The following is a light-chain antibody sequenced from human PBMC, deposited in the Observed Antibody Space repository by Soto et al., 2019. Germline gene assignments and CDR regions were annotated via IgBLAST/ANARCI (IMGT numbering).Light chain of an antibody. J-gene: IGLJ1*01. V-gene: IGLV2-14*01. CDR3: SSYTSSSTS. Sequence: QSALTQPASVSGSPGQSITISCTGTSSDVGGYNYVSWYQQHPGKAPKIMIYDVSNRPSGVSNRFSGSKSGNTASLTISGLQAEDEADYYCSSYTSSSTSFGTGTKVTVL. CDR2: DVS. CDR1: SSDVGGYNY.